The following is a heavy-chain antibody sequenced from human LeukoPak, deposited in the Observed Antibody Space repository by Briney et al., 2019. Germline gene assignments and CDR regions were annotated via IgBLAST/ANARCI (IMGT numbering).Heavy chain of an antibody. CDR2: IYYSGST. J-gene: IGHJ5*02. Sequence: PSQTLSLTCTVSGGSFSSGDYYWSWIRQPPGKGLEWIGYIYYSGSTYYNPSLKSRVTISVDTSKNQFSLKLSSVTAADTAVYYCARVRTYYDFWSGYSYNWFDPWGQGTLVTVSS. V-gene: IGHV4-30-4*01. CDR1: GGSFSSGDYY. CDR3: ARVRTYYDFWSGYSYNWFDP. D-gene: IGHD3-3*01.